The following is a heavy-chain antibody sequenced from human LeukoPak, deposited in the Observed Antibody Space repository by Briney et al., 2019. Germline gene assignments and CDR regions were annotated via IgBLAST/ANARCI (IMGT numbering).Heavy chain of an antibody. CDR2: ISAYNGNR. CDR3: ARGSVVVGATFDY. J-gene: IGHJ4*02. Sequence: GASVNLSCKASGYTFTIYGISWVRQAPGQGLEWMGWISAYNGNRNYAQKLQGRVTMTTDTSTSTAYMELRSLRSDDTAVYYCARGSVVVGATFDYWGQGTLVTVSS. CDR1: GYTFTIYG. D-gene: IGHD2-15*01. V-gene: IGHV1-18*01.